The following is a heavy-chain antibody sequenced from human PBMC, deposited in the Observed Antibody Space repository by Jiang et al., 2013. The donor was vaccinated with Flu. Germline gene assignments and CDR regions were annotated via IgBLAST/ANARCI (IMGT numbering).Heavy chain of an antibody. CDR1: GGSISSSSYY. V-gene: IGHV4-39*01. CDR3: ARHTYYHDNSGNFDY. D-gene: IGHD3-22*01. CDR2: IYYSGST. Sequence: GPGLVKPSETLSLTCTVSGGSISSSSYYWGWIRQPPGKGLEWIGSIYYSGSTYSNPSLKSRVTISADTSKNQLSLKLSSVTAADTAVFYCARHTYYHDNSGNFDYWGQGTLVTVSS. J-gene: IGHJ4*02.